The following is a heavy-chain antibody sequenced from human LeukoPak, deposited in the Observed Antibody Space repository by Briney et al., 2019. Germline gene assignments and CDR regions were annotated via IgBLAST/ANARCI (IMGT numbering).Heavy chain of an antibody. V-gene: IGHV4-34*01. CDR3: ARAGGSSSPYYYYYMDV. D-gene: IGHD6-6*01. J-gene: IGHJ6*03. Sequence: SETLSLTCAVYGGSFSGYYWAWIRQPPGRGLEWIANIYHTGNTYYDPSLNSRVTMSVDTSKNQFSLRLSSVTAADTAVYYCARAGGSSSPYYYYYMDVWGKGTTVTVSS. CDR2: IYHTGNT. CDR1: GGSFSGYY.